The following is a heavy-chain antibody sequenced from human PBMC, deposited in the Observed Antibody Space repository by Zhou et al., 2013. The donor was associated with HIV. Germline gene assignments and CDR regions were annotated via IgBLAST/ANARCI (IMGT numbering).Heavy chain of an antibody. CDR1: GDTLNNYV. J-gene: IGHJ3*01. CDR2: IIPILGTE. Sequence: QVQLVQSGAEVKKPGSSLKVSCKASGDTLNNYVINWVRQAPGQGLEWMGGIIPILGTENYAQHFQGRITITTDESTSTAYMELRSLRSDDTAVYYCARDRTTAAYDAFDLWGQGTMVTVSS. V-gene: IGHV1-69*05. CDR3: ARDRTTAAYDAFDL. D-gene: IGHD1-1*01.